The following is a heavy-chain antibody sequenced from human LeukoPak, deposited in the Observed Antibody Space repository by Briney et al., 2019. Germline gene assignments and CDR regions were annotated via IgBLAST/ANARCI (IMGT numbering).Heavy chain of an antibody. D-gene: IGHD5-12*01. J-gene: IGHJ4*02. CDR3: ARGGHSGYEGLKDY. V-gene: IGHV3-30-3*01. Sequence: PGGSLRLSCAASGFTFSSCAMHWVRQAPGKGLEWVAVISYDGSNKYYADSVKGRFTISRDNSKNTLYLQMNSLRAEDTAVYYCARGGHSGYEGLKDYWGQGTLVTVSS. CDR2: ISYDGSNK. CDR1: GFTFSSCA.